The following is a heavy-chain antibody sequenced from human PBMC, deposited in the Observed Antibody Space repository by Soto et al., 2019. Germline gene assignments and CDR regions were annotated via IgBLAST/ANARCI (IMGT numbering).Heavy chain of an antibody. CDR2: VYWDDDK. D-gene: IGHD6-13*01. CDR3: AHRMGIAAAGTFFEY. V-gene: IGHV2-5*02. J-gene: IGHJ4*02. CDR1: GFQDIIRGGG. Sequence: PCHTLVNPTQTLTLTCPCSGFQDIIRGGGEGWFRQPPVQAVEWLALVYWDDDKRYSPSLKSRPTITQDTSNHRLPLTLPNMDPVDTATYYCAHRMGIAAAGTFFEYWGQGTLVTVS.